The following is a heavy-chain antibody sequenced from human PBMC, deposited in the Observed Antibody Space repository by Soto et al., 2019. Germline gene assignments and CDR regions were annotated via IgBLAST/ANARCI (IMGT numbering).Heavy chain of an antibody. Sequence: QVQLVQSGAEVKKPGASVKDSCKASGYTFTSYAIHWVRKAPGQRLEWMGWINAGNENTKYSQKFHGRVTITRDTSASTAYMELSSLRSEDTALDDCAGDLGGWDEYWGQGTLFTVSS. CDR3: AGDLGGWDEY. CDR1: GYTFTSYA. J-gene: IGHJ4*02. CDR2: INAGNENT. V-gene: IGHV1-3*01. D-gene: IGHD6-19*01.